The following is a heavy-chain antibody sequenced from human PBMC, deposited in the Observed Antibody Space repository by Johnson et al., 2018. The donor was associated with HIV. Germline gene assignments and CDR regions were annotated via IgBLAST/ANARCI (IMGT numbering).Heavy chain of an antibody. CDR3: AKVRSRWTTFDDAFDI. D-gene: IGHD4-11*01. J-gene: IGHJ3*02. Sequence: VQLVESGGGLVQPGGSLRLSCAASGFTVSSNYMSWVRQAPGKGLEWVYVIYSGGSTYSADSVKGRFTISRDNSKNTLYLQMNSLRAEDTAVYYCAKVRSRWTTFDDAFDIWGQGTLVTVSS. CDR1: GFTVSSNY. V-gene: IGHV3-66*02. CDR2: IYSGGST.